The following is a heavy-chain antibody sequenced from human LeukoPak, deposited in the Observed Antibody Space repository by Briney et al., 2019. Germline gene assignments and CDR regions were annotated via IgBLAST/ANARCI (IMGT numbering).Heavy chain of an antibody. Sequence: GGSLTLSCLASGFTFDTVGMYWARPPPGKRLEWVAVIGHEGSNKYYTDSVKGRLTISRDNSKNTLYLQMNSLRAEDTAVYYCARDRSTGSFFFFDYWGQGVLVTVSS. CDR1: GFTFDTVG. V-gene: IGHV3-33*07. CDR3: ARDRSTGSFFFFDY. D-gene: IGHD6-19*01. CDR2: IGHEGSNK. J-gene: IGHJ4*02.